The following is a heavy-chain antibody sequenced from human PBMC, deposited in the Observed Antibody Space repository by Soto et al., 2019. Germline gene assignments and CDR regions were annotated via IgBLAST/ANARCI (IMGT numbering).Heavy chain of an antibody. CDR2: ISSSSDFI. D-gene: IGHD5-12*01. V-gene: IGHV3-48*03. Sequence: EVHLVESGGGLVQAGGSLRLSCEVSGFTFRSYEMHWVRQAPGKGLEWLSYISSSSDFIYYSESVKGRFTISRDNANNSLYLQMNSLRAADTAIYYCARGANGIDRLDHWCQGAPVTVSS. CDR1: GFTFRSYE. CDR3: ARGANGIDRLDH. J-gene: IGHJ5*02.